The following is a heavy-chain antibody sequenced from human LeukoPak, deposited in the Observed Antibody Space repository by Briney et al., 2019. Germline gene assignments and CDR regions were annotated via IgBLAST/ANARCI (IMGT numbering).Heavy chain of an antibody. CDR2: ISGSGGST. CDR1: GFTFSSYA. Sequence: GGSLRLSCAASGFTFSSYAMSWVRQAPGKGLEWVSAISGSGGSTYYADSVKGRFTISRDNSKNTLYLQMNSLRAEDTAVYYCAKDLRRIVVVTAITDYWGQGTLVTVSS. CDR3: AKDLRRIVVVTAITDY. V-gene: IGHV3-23*01. D-gene: IGHD2-21*02. J-gene: IGHJ4*02.